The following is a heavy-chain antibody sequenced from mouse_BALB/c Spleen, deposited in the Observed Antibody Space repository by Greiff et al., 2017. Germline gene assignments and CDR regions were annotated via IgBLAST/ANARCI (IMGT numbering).Heavy chain of an antibody. CDR1: GFTFSSFG. Sequence: EVQLQESGGGLVQPGGSRKLSCAASGFTFSSFGMHWVRQAPEKGLEWVAYISSGSSTIYYADTVKGRFTISRDNPKNTLFLQMTSLRSEDTAMYYCARDDYDAAWFAYWGQGTLVTVSA. V-gene: IGHV5-17*02. J-gene: IGHJ3*01. CDR2: ISSGSSTI. D-gene: IGHD2-4*01. CDR3: ARDDYDAAWFAY.